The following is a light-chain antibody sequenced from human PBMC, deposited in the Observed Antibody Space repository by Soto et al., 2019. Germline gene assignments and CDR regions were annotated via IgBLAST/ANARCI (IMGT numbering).Light chain of an antibody. J-gene: IGKJ1*01. CDR3: QQYNSYSWT. V-gene: IGKV1-5*03. CDR2: KAS. Sequence: DIQMTQSPSTLSASVGDRVTITCRASKSISSWLAWYQQKPKKAPKLLIYKASSLESGVPSRFSGSGFGTEFTLTISSLQPDDFATYYCQQYNSYSWTFGQGTK. CDR1: KSISSW.